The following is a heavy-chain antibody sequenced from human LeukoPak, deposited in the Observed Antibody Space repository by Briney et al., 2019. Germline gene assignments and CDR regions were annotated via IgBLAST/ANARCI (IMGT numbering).Heavy chain of an antibody. V-gene: IGHV4-59*08. CDR3: ARDSSGYYRIDY. CDR1: GGSISSYY. J-gene: IGHJ4*02. D-gene: IGHD3-22*01. CDR2: VFHSGST. Sequence: PSETLSLTCTVSGGSISSYYWSWIRQPPGKGLEWIGYVFHSGSTNYNPSLKSRVTISVDTSKNQFSLKLTSVAAADTAVYYCARDSSGYYRIDYGGQGTLVTVSS.